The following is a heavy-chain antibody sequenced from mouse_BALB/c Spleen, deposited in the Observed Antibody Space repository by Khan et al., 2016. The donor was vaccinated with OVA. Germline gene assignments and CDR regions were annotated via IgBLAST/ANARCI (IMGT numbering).Heavy chain of an antibody. V-gene: IGHV5-6-5*01. J-gene: IGHJ3*01. CDR2: ISSGGTT. Sequence: EVELVESGGDLVKPGGSLKLSCAASGFTFSNYAMSWVRQTPEKRLEWVASISSGGTTYFPDRVKGRFTISRDNGRNILYLQMSSVRSEDTAMYYCARDYWFTYWGQGTLVTVSA. CDR3: ARDYWFTY. CDR1: GFTFSNYA.